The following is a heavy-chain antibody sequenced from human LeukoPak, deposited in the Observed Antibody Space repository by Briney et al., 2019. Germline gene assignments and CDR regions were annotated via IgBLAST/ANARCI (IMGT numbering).Heavy chain of an antibody. V-gene: IGHV5-51*01. CDR1: GYSFTTYW. J-gene: IGHJ6*02. CDR2: IYPGDSES. Sequence: GESLKISCKASGYSFTTYWIGWLRPLPGKGLEWMGIIYPGDSESRYSPSFQGQVTISADKSISTAYLQWSSMKASDTAMYYCARGNRRDGRGYYYYGMDVWGQGTTVTVSS. CDR3: ARGNRRDGRGYYYYGMDV. D-gene: IGHD5-24*01.